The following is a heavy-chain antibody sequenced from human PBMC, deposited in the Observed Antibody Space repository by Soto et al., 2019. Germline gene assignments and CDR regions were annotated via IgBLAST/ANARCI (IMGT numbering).Heavy chain of an antibody. CDR2: ISGSGGST. V-gene: IGHV3-23*01. CDR1: GFTFSSYA. Sequence: GGSLRLSCAASGFTFSSYAMSWVRQAPGKGLEWVSAISGSGGSTYYADSVKGRFTISRDNSKNTLYLQMNSLRAEDTAVYYCAKDLGAYYYGSGSYSPLDYWGQGTLVTVSS. CDR3: AKDLGAYYYGSGSYSPLDY. J-gene: IGHJ4*02. D-gene: IGHD3-10*01.